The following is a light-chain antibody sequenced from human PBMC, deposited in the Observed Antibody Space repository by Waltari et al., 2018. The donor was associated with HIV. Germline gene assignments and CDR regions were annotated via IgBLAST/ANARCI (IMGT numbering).Light chain of an antibody. CDR3: QQYNSYPYT. J-gene: IGKJ2*01. V-gene: IGKV1-5*03. CDR2: KAS. Sequence: DIQMTQSPSTLSASVGDRVTITCRASQSISSWLAWYQQKPGKAPKLLIYKASTLESGVPSRFSGSGSGTEFTLTISSLQPDDFATYYCQQYNSYPYTFGQGTKLEIK. CDR1: QSISSW.